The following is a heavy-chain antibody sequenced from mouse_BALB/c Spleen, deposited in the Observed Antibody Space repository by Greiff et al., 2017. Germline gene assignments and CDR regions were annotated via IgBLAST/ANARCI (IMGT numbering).Heavy chain of an antibody. V-gene: IGHV1-67*01. D-gene: IGHD2-4*01. CDR2: ISTYYGNT. CDR1: GYTFTDYA. J-gene: IGHJ4*01. Sequence: VQLQESGPELVRPGVSVKISCKGSGYTFTDYAMHWVKQSHAKSLEWIGVISTYYGNTNYNQKFKGKATMTVDKSSSTAYMELARLTSEDSAIYYCARGAMITTNAMDYWGQGTSVTVSS. CDR3: ARGAMITTNAMDY.